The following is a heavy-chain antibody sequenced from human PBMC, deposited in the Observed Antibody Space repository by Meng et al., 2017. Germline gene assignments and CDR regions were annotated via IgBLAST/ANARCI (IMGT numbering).Heavy chain of an antibody. D-gene: IGHD2-15*01. V-gene: IGHV1-2*06. CDR3: ARDYREYCSGGSCYYFDY. J-gene: IGHJ4*02. CDR2: INPNSGGT. Sequence: QVWLGQSGAAVKKPGASVKVSCKASGYTFTGYYMHWVRQAPGQGLEWMGRINPNSGGTNYAQKFQGRVTMTRDTSISTAYMELSRLRSDDTAVYYCARDYREYCSGGSCYYFDYWGQGTLVTVSS. CDR1: GYTFTGYY.